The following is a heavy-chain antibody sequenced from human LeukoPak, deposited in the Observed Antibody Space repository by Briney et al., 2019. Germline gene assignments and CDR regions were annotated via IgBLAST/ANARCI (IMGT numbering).Heavy chain of an antibody. Sequence: PGGSLRLSAAASRFTGCANYRIRLRQAPGKGLEWVSVIYSGGSTYYADSVKGRFTISRDNSKNTLYLQMNSLRAEDTAVYYCARGVGDYGDHNLDYWGQGTLVTVSS. CDR2: IYSGGST. V-gene: IGHV3-66*01. D-gene: IGHD4-17*01. J-gene: IGHJ4*02. CDR1: RFTGCANY. CDR3: ARGVGDYGDHNLDY.